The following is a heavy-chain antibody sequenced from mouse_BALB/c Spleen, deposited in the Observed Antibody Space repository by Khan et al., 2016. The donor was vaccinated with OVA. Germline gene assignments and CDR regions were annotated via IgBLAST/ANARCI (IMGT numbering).Heavy chain of an antibody. Sequence: EVQLVESGPSLVQPSQTLSLTCSVTGDSITSGFWSWVRKFPGNKLEYMGYMIYSGYTYYNPSLKGRFSITRHTSKHQYYLQLNSVTTEDTATYYCARSTYKYAFAYWGQGALVTVSA. V-gene: IGHV3-8*02. D-gene: IGHD1-3*01. CDR1: GDSITSGF. CDR3: ARSTYKYAFAY. J-gene: IGHJ3*01. CDR2: MIYSGYT.